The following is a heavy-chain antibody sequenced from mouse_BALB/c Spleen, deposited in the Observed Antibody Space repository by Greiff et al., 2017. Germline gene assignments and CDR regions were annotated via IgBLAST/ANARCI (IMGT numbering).Heavy chain of an antibody. V-gene: IGHV5-17*02. J-gene: IGHJ4*01. D-gene: IGHD2-14*01. CDR3: ARSGGYDGAMDY. CDR2: ISSGSSTI. Sequence: EVKLMESGGGLVQPGGSRKLSCAASGFTFSSFGMHWVRQAPEKGLEWVAYISSGSSTIYYADTVKGRFTISRDNPKNTLFLQMTSLRSEDTAMYYCARSGGYDGAMDYWGQGTSVTVSS. CDR1: GFTFSSFG.